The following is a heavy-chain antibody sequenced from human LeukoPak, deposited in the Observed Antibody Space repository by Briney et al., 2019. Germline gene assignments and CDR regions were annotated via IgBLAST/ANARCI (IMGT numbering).Heavy chain of an antibody. D-gene: IGHD2-2*01. Sequence: PGGSLRLSCAASGFTFSNAWMSWVRQAPGKGLEWVAVISYDARNKYYADSVKGRFTISRDNSKNMLSLQMNSLRAEDTAVYYCARDRKGNSSSWTFAYWGQGTLVTVSS. V-gene: IGHV3-30*03. CDR2: ISYDARNK. CDR1: GFTFSNAW. J-gene: IGHJ4*02. CDR3: ARDRKGNSSSWTFAY.